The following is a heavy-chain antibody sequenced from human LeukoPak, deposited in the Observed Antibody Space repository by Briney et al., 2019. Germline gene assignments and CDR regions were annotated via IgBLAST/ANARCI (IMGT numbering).Heavy chain of an antibody. CDR1: GFTFSSYG. J-gene: IGHJ4*02. CDR3: AKGGAYSSSWFDY. Sequence: GGSLRLSCAASGFTFSSYGMHWVRQAPGKGLEWVAVISYDGSNKYCADSVKGRFTISRDNSKNTLYLQMNSLRAEDTAVYYCAKGGAYSSSWFDYWGQGTLVTVSS. V-gene: IGHV3-30*18. CDR2: ISYDGSNK. D-gene: IGHD6-13*01.